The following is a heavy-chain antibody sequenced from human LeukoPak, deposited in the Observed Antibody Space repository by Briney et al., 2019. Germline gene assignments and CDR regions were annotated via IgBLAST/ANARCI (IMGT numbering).Heavy chain of an antibody. J-gene: IGHJ4*02. CDR3: AKDMSQWDILTPLYYFDY. V-gene: IGHV3-30*18. CDR2: ISYDGSNK. D-gene: IGHD3-9*01. CDR1: GFNFSCYG. Sequence: TGGPFRLSRAACGFNFSCYGLHWVRQAPAKGMEWVEVISYDGSNKYYTYSVKGRFTISRDKSKNTLYLQMNSLRAEDTAVYYCAKDMSQWDILTPLYYFDYWGQGTLVTVSS.